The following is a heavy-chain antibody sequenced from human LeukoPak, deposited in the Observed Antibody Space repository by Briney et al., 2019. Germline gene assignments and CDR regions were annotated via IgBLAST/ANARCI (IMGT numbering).Heavy chain of an antibody. CDR3: ATDYDILTGYGY. J-gene: IGHJ4*02. CDR1: GYTLTELS. D-gene: IGHD3-9*01. CDR2: FDPENGET. V-gene: IGHV1-24*01. Sequence: ASVKVSCKVSGYTLTELSMHWVRQAPGKGLEWMGGFDPENGETIYAQKFQGTVTMTEDTSTDTAYMELSSLRSEDTAVYYCATDYDILTGYGYWGQGTLVTVSS.